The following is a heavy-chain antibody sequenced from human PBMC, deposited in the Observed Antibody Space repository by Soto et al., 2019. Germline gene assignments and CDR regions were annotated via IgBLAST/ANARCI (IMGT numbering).Heavy chain of an antibody. CDR1: GFTFSSYG. Sequence: QVQLVESGGGVVQPGRSLRLSCAASGFTFSSYGMHWVRQAPGKGLEWVAVITYDGSNKYYADSVKGRFTISRDKAKTTLYLQMNSLRAEDTAVYYCAKASVAGRGVFDYWGKGTLVTVSS. J-gene: IGHJ4*02. CDR2: ITYDGSNK. CDR3: AKASVAGRGVFDY. V-gene: IGHV3-30*18. D-gene: IGHD6-19*01.